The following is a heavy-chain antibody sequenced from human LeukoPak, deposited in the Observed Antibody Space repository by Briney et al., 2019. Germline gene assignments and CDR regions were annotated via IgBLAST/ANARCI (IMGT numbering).Heavy chain of an antibody. V-gene: IGHV1-18*01. J-gene: IGHJ4*02. CDR2: ISAYNGNT. Sequence: ASVKVSCKASGYTFTSYGISWVRQAPGQGLEWMGWISAYNGNTNYAQKIQGRVTMTTDTSTSTAYMELRSLRSDGTAVYYCARTTITDHYYDSSGYSDYWGQGTLVTVSS. CDR1: GYTFTSYG. CDR3: ARTTITDHYYDSSGYSDY. D-gene: IGHD3-22*01.